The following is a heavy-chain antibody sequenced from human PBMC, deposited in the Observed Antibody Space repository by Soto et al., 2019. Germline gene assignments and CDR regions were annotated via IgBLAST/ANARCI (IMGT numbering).Heavy chain of an antibody. V-gene: IGHV1-3*01. J-gene: IGHJ5*02. D-gene: IGHD6-13*01. CDR2: INAGNGNT. CDR3: ARRVEQQLTLDP. Sequence: ASVKVSCKASGYTFTSYAMHWVRQAPGQRLEWMGWINAGNGNTKYSQKFQGRVTITRDTSASTAYMELSSLRSEDTAVYYCARRVEQQLTLDPWGQGTLVTVSS. CDR1: GYTFTSYA.